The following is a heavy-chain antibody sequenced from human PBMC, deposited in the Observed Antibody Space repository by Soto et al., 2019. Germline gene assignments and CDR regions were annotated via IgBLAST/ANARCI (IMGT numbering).Heavy chain of an antibody. V-gene: IGHV1-69*12. J-gene: IGHJ6*02. CDR1: GGTFSTSA. Sequence: QVQLMQSGAEVKKPGSSVKVSCKASGGTFSTSAISWVRQAPGEGLEWVGGIMPVFATPDYAQKFQGRVTISADESTTTAYLELTSLTTDDTAVYYCARDKDRQQLGGNYYYILDVWGQGTAIIVS. CDR3: ARDKDRQQLGGNYYYILDV. D-gene: IGHD3-3*02. CDR2: IMPVFATP.